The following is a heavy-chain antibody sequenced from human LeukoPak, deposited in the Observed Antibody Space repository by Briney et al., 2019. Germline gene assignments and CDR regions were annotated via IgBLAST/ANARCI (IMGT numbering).Heavy chain of an antibody. J-gene: IGHJ3*02. CDR1: GFTFSSYE. V-gene: IGHV3-48*03. Sequence: GGSLRLSCAASGFTFSSYEMNWVRQAPGKGLEWVSYISSSGSTIYYADSVKGRFTISRDNAKNSLYLQMNSLRAEDTAVYYCARAQSDIPDAFDIWGQGTMVTVSS. CDR2: ISSSGSTI. D-gene: IGHD3-9*01. CDR3: ARAQSDIPDAFDI.